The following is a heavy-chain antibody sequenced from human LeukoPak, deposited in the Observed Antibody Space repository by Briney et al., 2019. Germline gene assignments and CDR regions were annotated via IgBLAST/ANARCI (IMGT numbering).Heavy chain of an antibody. CDR1: GYTFTGYY. CDR3: ARKSGSINWFDP. Sequence: ASVKVSCKASGYTFTGYYMHWVRQAPGQGLEWMGRINPNSGGTNYAQKFQGRVTMTRDTSISTAYMELSRLRSDDTAVYYRARKSGSINWFDPWGQGTLVTVSS. J-gene: IGHJ5*02. CDR2: INPNSGGT. V-gene: IGHV1-2*06. D-gene: IGHD1-26*01.